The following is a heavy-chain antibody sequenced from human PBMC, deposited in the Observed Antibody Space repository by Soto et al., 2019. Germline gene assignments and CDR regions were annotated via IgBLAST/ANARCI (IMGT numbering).Heavy chain of an antibody. CDR2: ISAYNGNT. V-gene: IGHV1-18*01. D-gene: IGHD2-8*01. J-gene: IGHJ4*02. CDR3: ARGLYCLYTICYHFDY. CDR1: XXXXXXXX. Sequence: ASVKVSCKASXXXXXXXXXXXVRQAPGQGLGWMGWISAYNGNTNYAQKFQGRVTMTTDTSTSTAYMDLRRLTSDDTAVYDCARGLYCLYTICYHFDYWGQGTLVTVSS.